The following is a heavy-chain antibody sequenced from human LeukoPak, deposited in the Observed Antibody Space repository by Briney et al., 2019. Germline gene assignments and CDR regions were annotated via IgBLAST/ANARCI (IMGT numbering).Heavy chain of an antibody. D-gene: IGHD2/OR15-2a*01. CDR3: AIGADYCFPN. V-gene: IGHV3-53*05. CDR1: GFTVSSNY. CDR2: IYSGGST. Sequence: GGSLRLSCAASGFTVSSNYMSWARQAPGKGLEWVSVIYSGGSTYYADSVKGRFTISRDTSKNTLYLQMNSLRPEDTALYFCAIGADYCFPNWGQGTLVTVSS. J-gene: IGHJ4*02.